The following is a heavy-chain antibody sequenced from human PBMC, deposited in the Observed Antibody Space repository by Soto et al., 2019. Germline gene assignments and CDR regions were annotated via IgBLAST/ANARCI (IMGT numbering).Heavy chain of an antibody. J-gene: IGHJ4*02. CDR2: IIPMFGSA. Sequence: ASVKVSCKASGGTFNNYAITWVRQAPGQGLDWMGGIIPMFGSANYAQNFQGRVTITADESTTTVYMELSSLRSEDTAVYYCARSERRGFSRSWYHAPFDSWGQGTLVTVSS. CDR3: ARSERRGFSRSWYHAPFDS. D-gene: IGHD6-13*01. CDR1: GGTFNNYA. V-gene: IGHV1-69*13.